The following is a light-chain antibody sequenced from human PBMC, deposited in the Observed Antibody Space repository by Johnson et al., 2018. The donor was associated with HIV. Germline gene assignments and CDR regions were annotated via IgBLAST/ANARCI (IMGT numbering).Light chain of an antibody. V-gene: IGLV1-51*01. CDR3: GTWDSSLSAGV. CDR2: DNN. CDR1: SSNIGNNF. Sequence: QSVLTQPPSVSAAPVQRVTRSYSGSSSNIGNNFVSWFRQLPLRAPKVLIYDNNKRPSGIPDRFPGSKSGTSATLGITGLPTGDEADYYCGTWDSSLSAGVFRTGTKVTFL. J-gene: IGLJ1*01.